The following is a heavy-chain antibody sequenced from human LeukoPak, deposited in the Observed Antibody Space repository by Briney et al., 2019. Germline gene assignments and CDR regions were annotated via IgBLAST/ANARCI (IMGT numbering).Heavy chain of an antibody. CDR3: ARYGSGSYEPSYYYYGLDV. Sequence: PSETLSLTCTVSGGSISSYYWSWIRQPPGKGLEWIGYIYYSGSTNYNPSLKSRVTISVDTSKNQFSPRLSSVTAADTAVYYCARYGSGSYEPSYYYYGLDVWGRGTTVSVSS. V-gene: IGHV4-59*08. J-gene: IGHJ6*02. CDR2: IYYSGST. CDR1: GGSISSYY. D-gene: IGHD3-10*01.